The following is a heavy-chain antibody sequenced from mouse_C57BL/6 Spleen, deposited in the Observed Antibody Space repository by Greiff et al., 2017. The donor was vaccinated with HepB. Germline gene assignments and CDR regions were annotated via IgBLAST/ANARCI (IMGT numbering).Heavy chain of an antibody. CDR3: ARKRYDYDGLYAMDY. CDR2: IWTGGGT. Sequence: QVQLQQSGPGLVAPSQSLSITCTVSGFSLTSYAISWVRQPPGKGLEWLGVIWTGGGTNYNSALKSRLSISKDNSKSQVFLKMNSLQTDDTARYYCARKRYDYDGLYAMDYWGQGTSVTVSS. D-gene: IGHD2-4*01. J-gene: IGHJ4*01. CDR1: GFSLTSYA. V-gene: IGHV2-9-1*01.